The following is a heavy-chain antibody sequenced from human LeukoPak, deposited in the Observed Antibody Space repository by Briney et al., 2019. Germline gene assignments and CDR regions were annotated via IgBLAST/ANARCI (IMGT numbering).Heavy chain of an antibody. V-gene: IGHV4-39*01. CDR1: GGSISSSSYY. CDR2: IYYSGST. J-gene: IGHJ4*02. Sequence: PSETLSLTCTVPGGSISSSSYYWAWIRQPPGKGLEWIGNIYYSGSTHYNPSLKSRVTISEDTSKNQFSLKLTSMTAADTAVFYCARQKVGRYFDYWGQGTLVTVSS. CDR3: ARQKVGRYFDY. D-gene: IGHD1-26*01.